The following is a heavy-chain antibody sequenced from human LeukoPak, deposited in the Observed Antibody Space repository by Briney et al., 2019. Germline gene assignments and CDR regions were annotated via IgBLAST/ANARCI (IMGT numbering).Heavy chain of an antibody. D-gene: IGHD2-21*02. CDR3: AKGDIVVVTGAFDI. Sequence: GESLRLSCAASGVTFSSYGMHWVRHAPGTGLEWVAVISYDGSNKYYADSVEGRLTISRDNSKTTLYLQMNSLRAKDTAVYDCAKGDIVVVTGAFDIWGQGTMVTVSS. V-gene: IGHV3-30*18. CDR2: ISYDGSNK. CDR1: GVTFSSYG. J-gene: IGHJ3*02.